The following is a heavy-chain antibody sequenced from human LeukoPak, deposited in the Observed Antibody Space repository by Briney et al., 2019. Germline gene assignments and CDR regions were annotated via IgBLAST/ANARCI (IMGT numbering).Heavy chain of an antibody. D-gene: IGHD5-12*01. V-gene: IGHV3-15*01. Sequence: PGGSLRLSCAASGLDFSFTWMSWVRQAPGKGLELVGRIKSKTSGGTIDYAAPVRGRFTISRDDTENMVFLQMSSLKIEDTAVYYCTRESGYKTWRQRGFDSWGQGILLTVSS. CDR1: GLDFSFTW. CDR2: IKSKTSGGTI. J-gene: IGHJ4*02. CDR3: TRESGYKTWRQRGFDS.